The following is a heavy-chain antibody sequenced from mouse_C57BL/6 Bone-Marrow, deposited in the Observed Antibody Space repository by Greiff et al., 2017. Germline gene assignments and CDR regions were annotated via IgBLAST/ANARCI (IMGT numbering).Heavy chain of an antibody. D-gene: IGHD4-1*01. CDR1: GYAFTNYL. J-gene: IGHJ3*01. V-gene: IGHV1-54*01. CDR3: ARSKNWDSWFAY. CDR2: INPGSGGT. Sequence: VKLQQSGAELVRPGTSVKVSCKASGYAFTNYLIEWVKQRPGQGLEWIGVINPGSGGTNYTEKFKGKATLTADKSSSTAYMQLSSLTSEDSAVYFCARSKNWDSWFAYWGQGTLVTVSA.